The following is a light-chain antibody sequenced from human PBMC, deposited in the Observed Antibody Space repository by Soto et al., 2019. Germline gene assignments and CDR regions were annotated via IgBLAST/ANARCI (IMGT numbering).Light chain of an antibody. V-gene: IGKV3-20*01. J-gene: IGKJ1*01. CDR2: GAS. CDR1: QSVSSSY. Sequence: EIVLTQSPGTLSLSPGERATLSCRASQSVSSSYLAWYQQKPGQPPRLLIYGASSRATGIPDRFSGSGSGTEFTLTISSLQSEDFAVYYCQQYHSWPPRAFGQGTKVDIK. CDR3: QQYHSWPPRA.